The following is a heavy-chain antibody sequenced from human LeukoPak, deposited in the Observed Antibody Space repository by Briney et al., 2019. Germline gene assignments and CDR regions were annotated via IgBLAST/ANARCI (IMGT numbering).Heavy chain of an antibody. D-gene: IGHD1-26*01. CDR1: GFTFSSYG. Sequence: GRSLRLSCAASGFTFSSYGMHWVRQAPGKGLEWVAVISYDGSNKYYADSVKGRFTISRDNSKNTLYLQMNSLRAEDTAVYYCAKDASGNGSYLRGGRDIDYWGQGTLVTVSS. J-gene: IGHJ4*02. V-gene: IGHV3-30*18. CDR2: ISYDGSNK. CDR3: AKDASGNGSYLRGGRDIDY.